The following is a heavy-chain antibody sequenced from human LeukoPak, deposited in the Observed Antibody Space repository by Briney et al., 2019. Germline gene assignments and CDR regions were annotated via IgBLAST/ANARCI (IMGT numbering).Heavy chain of an antibody. CDR2: INPNSGGT. J-gene: IGHJ4*02. V-gene: IGHV1-2*02. D-gene: IGHD2-15*01. CDR3: AKVSTYCSGGSCYSVLYYFDY. CDR1: GYTFTGYY. Sequence: ASVKVSCKASGYTFTGYYMHWVRQAPGQGLEWMGWINPNSGGTNYAQKFQGRVTMTRDTSISTAYMELSRLRSDDTAVYYCAKVSTYCSGGSCYSVLYYFDYWGQGTLVTVSS.